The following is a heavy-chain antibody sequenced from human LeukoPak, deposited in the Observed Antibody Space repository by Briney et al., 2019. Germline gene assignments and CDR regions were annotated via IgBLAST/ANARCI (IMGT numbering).Heavy chain of an antibody. CDR1: GASISSGSYY. J-gene: IGHJ6*03. Sequence: SQTLSLTCTVSGASISSGSYYWNWIRQPAGKGLEWIGRIFASGSTNYNPSLKSRVTISLDTSKNQLSLKLSSVTAADTAVYYCARGDYSYGHYYYYMNVWGKGTTVTISS. CDR3: ARGDYSYGHYYYYMNV. CDR2: IFASGST. D-gene: IGHD5-18*01. V-gene: IGHV4-61*02.